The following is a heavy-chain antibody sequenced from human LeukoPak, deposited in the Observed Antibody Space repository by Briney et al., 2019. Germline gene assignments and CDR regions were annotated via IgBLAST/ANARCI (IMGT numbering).Heavy chain of an antibody. J-gene: IGHJ4*02. V-gene: IGHV1-3*01. CDR1: GYTFTSYA. Sequence: ASVKVSCKASGYTFTSYAIHWVRQAPGQRLEWMGWISAGNGNTKYSQNFQGRVTFISNTSATTALMELSSLGSEDAAVYYCARDSGSGNNDYWGQGTLVTVSS. CDR2: ISAGNGNT. D-gene: IGHD1-26*01. CDR3: ARDSGSGNNDY.